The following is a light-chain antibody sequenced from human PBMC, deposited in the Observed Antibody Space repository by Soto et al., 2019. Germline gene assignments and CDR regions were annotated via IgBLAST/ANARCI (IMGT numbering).Light chain of an antibody. Sequence: EIVLTQSPATLSLSPGDRATLSCRASQSVSSYLAWYQQKPGQAPRLLIYGASSRATGIPDSFSGSGSGTEITLTLSRLEPEDFAVYYCQQYGSSPKTFGQGTKVDIK. CDR3: QQYGSSPKT. J-gene: IGKJ1*01. CDR2: GAS. V-gene: IGKV3-20*01. CDR1: QSVSSY.